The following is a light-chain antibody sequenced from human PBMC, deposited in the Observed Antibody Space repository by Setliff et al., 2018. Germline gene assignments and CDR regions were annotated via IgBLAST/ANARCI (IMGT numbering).Light chain of an antibody. CDR2: EVS. CDR3: NSYGSSRTYV. Sequence: QSALAQPASVSGSPGQSITISCTGTSSDVGGYNYVSCYQKHPGRASKLLIYEVSDRPSGVSNRFSGSKSGNTASLTISGLQTEDEADYYCNSYGSSRTYVFGTGTKVTVL. CDR1: SSDVGGYNY. V-gene: IGLV2-14*01. J-gene: IGLJ1*01.